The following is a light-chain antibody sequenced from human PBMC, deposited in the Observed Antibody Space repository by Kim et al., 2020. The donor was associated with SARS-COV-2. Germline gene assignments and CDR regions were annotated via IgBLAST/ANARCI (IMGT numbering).Light chain of an antibody. J-gene: IGKJ3*01. CDR3: MQGTHWPFT. CDR2: KVS. CDR1: QSLVYRDGNIY. Sequence: PASISCRASQSLVYRDGNIYLNWFHQRPGQSPRRLIYKVSNRDSGVPDRFSGSGSGTDFTLQINRVEAEDVGVYYCMQGTHWPFTFVPGTKVDIK. V-gene: IGKV2-30*01.